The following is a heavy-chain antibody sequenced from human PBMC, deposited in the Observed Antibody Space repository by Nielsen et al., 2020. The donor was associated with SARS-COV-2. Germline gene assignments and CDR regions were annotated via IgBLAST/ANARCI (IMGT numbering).Heavy chain of an antibody. CDR1: GGTFSSYA. Sequence: ASVKVSCKASGGTFSSYAISWVRQAPGQGLEWMGIINPSGGSTSYAQKFQGRVTMTRDTSTSTVYMELSSLRSEDTAVYYCARDRNNWNDPAIGWFDPWGQGTLVTVSS. CDR2: INPSGGST. D-gene: IGHD1-20*01. J-gene: IGHJ5*02. CDR3: ARDRNNWNDPAIGWFDP. V-gene: IGHV1-46*01.